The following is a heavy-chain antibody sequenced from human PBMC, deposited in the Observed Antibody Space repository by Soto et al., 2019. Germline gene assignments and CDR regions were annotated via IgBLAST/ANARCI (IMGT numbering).Heavy chain of an antibody. D-gene: IGHD5-18*01. CDR3: AREGLDTAMVFYYYYGMDV. CDR2: INHSGST. CDR1: GGSFSGYY. V-gene: IGHV4-34*01. Sequence: SETLSLTCAVYGGSFSGYYWSWIRQPPGKGLEWIGEINHSGSTNYNPSLKSRVTISVDTSKNQFSLKLSSVTAADTAVYYCAREGLDTAMVFYYYYGMDVWGQGTTVTVSS. J-gene: IGHJ6*02.